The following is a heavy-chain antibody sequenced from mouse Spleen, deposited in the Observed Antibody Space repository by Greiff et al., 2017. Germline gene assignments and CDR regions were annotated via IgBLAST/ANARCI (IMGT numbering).Heavy chain of an antibody. CDR3: ASRSEAWFAY. Sequence: VQLQQPGAELVKPGASVKLSCKASGYTFTSYWMQWVKQRPGQGLEWIGEIDPSDSYTNYNQKFKGKATLTVDTSSSTAYMQLSSLTSEDSAVYFCASRSEAWFAYWGQGTLVTVSA. J-gene: IGHJ3*01. V-gene: IGHV1-50*01. CDR2: IDPSDSYT. CDR1: GYTFTSYW.